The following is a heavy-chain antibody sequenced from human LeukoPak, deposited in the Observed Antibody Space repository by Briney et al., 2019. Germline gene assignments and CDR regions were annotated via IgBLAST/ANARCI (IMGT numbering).Heavy chain of an antibody. CDR3: ANWYPYYYYMDV. D-gene: IGHD6-13*01. CDR2: ISASGGGT. V-gene: IGHV3-23*01. J-gene: IGHJ6*03. Sequence: GGSLRLSCTASGFTFSTYAMSWVRQAPGKGLEWVSSISASGGGTHYAGSVKGRFTISRDNSKNTLYLQMNSLRVEDTAVYYCANWYPYYYYMDVWGKGTTVTVS. CDR1: GFTFSTYA.